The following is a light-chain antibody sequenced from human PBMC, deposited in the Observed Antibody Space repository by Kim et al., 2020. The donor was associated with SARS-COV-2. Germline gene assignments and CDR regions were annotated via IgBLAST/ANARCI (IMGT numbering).Light chain of an antibody. CDR1: QSVNSH. CDR2: DAS. CDR3: QQYNNWPPENT. V-gene: IGKV3-15*01. J-gene: IGKJ2*01. Sequence: SPGEPATLSCKASQSVNSHLAWYRQTPGQAPRLLIYDASTRATGVPARFSGSGSGTEFTLTISSLQSEDFAVYYCQQYNNWPPENTFGQGTKLEI.